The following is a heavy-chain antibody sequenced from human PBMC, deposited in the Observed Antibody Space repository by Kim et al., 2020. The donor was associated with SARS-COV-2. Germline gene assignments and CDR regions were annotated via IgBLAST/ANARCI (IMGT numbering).Heavy chain of an antibody. Sequence: GGSLRLSCAASGFTFSSYAMSWVRQAPGKGLEWVSAISGSGGSTYYADSVKGRFTISRDNSKNTLYLQMNSLRAEDTAVYYCANGVGYIAVALPSDYWGQGTLVTVSS. D-gene: IGHD6-19*01. V-gene: IGHV3-23*01. J-gene: IGHJ4*02. CDR3: ANGVGYIAVALPSDY. CDR1: GFTFSSYA. CDR2: ISGSGGST.